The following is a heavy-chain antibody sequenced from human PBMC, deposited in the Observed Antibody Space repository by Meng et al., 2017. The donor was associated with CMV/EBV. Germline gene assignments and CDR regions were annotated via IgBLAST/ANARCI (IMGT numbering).Heavy chain of an antibody. CDR1: GYSISSGYY. D-gene: IGHD3-3*01. CDR2: IYHSGST. CDR3: ARVGEGYDFWSGYYTGNWSDP. J-gene: IGHJ5*02. V-gene: IGHV4-38-2*02. Sequence: GSLRLSCTVSGYSISSGYYWGWIQQPPGKGLEWIGSIYHSGSTYYNPSLKSRVTISVDTSKNQFSLKLSSVTAADTAVYYCARVGEGYDFWSGYYTGNWSDPWGQGTLVTVSS.